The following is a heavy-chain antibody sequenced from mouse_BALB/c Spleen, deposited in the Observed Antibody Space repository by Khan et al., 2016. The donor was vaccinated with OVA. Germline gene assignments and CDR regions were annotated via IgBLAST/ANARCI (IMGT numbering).Heavy chain of an antibody. Sequence: VQLQQSGPELVKPGASVKISCKTSGYTFTEYTMHWVKQSHGKSLEWIGSINPNNGYTTYTQKFKGKATLTADKSSSTAYMELRSLTSEDSAVYYCARESYGGRIYGYFDYWGQGTTLTVSS. CDR2: INPNNGYT. CDR1: GYTFTEYT. D-gene: IGHD1-1*01. V-gene: IGHV1-18*01. CDR3: ARESYGGRIYGYFDY. J-gene: IGHJ2*01.